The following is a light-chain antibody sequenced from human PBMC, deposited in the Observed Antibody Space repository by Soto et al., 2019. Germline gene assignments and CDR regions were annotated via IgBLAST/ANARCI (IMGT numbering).Light chain of an antibody. Sequence: EIVLTHSPGTLSLSPGERAXLSCRASQSVSNNYLAWYQQKPGQAPRLLIEVASNRATGIPDRFSGSGSGTDFTLTISRLEPEDFAVYYWQQYGSAGTFGQGT. CDR1: QSVSNNY. CDR2: VAS. J-gene: IGKJ1*01. CDR3: QQYGSAGT. V-gene: IGKV3-20*01.